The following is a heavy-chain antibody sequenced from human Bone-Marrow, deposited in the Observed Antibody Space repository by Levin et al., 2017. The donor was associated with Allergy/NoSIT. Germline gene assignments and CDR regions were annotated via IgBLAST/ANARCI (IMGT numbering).Heavy chain of an antibody. CDR2: IYTSGST. Sequence: PSETLSLSCTVSGGSISGYYWSWVRQPAGKGLQWIGRIYTSGSTRYNPSLRSRLTMSIDTSKNQLFLTLSSVTAADTAVYYCARAGSGKNYRDYYSHVMDVWGQGTTVTVSS. J-gene: IGHJ6*02. CDR3: ARAGSGKNYRDYYSHVMDV. V-gene: IGHV4-4*07. CDR1: GGSISGYY. D-gene: IGHD4-11*01.